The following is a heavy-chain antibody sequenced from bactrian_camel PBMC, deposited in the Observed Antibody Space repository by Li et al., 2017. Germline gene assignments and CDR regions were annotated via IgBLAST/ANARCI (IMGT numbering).Heavy chain of an antibody. CDR1: GFTFSSYW. J-gene: IGHJ6*01. V-gene: IGHV3S6*01. Sequence: QLVESGGGLVQPGGSLTLSCAASGFTFSSYWMYWVRQAPGKGLEWVSSVSSHSITTSYADSVKARFTISRDNAKNTLYLQMNSLKPEDTAVYYCAAEVMWGGGSWSDFGYWGQGTQVTVS. D-gene: IGHD6*01. CDR3: AAEVMWGGGSWSDFGY. CDR2: VSSHSITT.